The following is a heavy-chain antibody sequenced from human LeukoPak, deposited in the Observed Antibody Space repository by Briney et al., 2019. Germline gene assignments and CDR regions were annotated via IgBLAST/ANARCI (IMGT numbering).Heavy chain of an antibody. V-gene: IGHV3-11*01. CDR2: ITSSGSTI. CDR3: AKGGTSSSWYSNYYYMDV. J-gene: IGHJ6*03. Sequence: SGGSLRLSCAASGSTFSDYYMTWIRQAPGKGLEWLSYITSSGSTIYYADSVKGRFTISRDNAKNSLYLQMNSLRAEDTAIYYCAKGGTSSSWYSNYYYMDVWGKGTTVTISS. D-gene: IGHD6-13*01. CDR1: GSTFSDYY.